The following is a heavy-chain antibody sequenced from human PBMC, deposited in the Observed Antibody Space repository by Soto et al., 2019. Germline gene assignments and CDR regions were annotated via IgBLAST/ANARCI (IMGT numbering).Heavy chain of an antibody. CDR2: ISAYNGNT. CDR1: GYTCTIYG. CDR3: ARDGMIVVVITRYYYGMDV. D-gene: IGHD3-22*01. J-gene: IGHJ6*02. Sequence: GSVKVSCKASGYTCTIYGISCVLQSPVRWLEWMGWISAYNGNTNYAQKLQGRVTMTTDTSTSTAYMELRSLRSDDTAVYYCARDGMIVVVITRYYYGMDVWGQGTTVTVSS. V-gene: IGHV1-18*04.